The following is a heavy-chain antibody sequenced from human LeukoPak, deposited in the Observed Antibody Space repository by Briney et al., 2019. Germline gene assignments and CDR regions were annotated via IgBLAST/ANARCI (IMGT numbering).Heavy chain of an antibody. CDR1: GGSISSHY. V-gene: IGHV4-59*11. CDR3: ARDQRKGITMVRGTGTYNWFNP. J-gene: IGHJ5*02. Sequence: PSETLSLTCTVSGGSISSHYWSWIRQPPGKGLEWIGYIYYTGSTNYNPSLKSRVTISVDTSKNQSSLKLSSVTAADTAVYYCARDQRKGITMVRGTGTYNWFNPWGQGTLVTVSS. D-gene: IGHD3-10*01. CDR2: IYYTGST.